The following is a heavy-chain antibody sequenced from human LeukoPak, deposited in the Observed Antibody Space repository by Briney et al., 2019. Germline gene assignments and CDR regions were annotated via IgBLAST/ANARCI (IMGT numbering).Heavy chain of an antibody. D-gene: IGHD3-10*01. J-gene: IGHJ5*02. CDR2: VYYSGST. V-gene: IGHV4-59*01. Sequence: PSETLSLTCTVSGGSISGYYWSWIRQPPGKGLEWIGYVYYSGSTNYNPSLKSRVTISVDTSKSQFSLKLTSVTAADTAVYYCARGGGSGRGNWFDPWGQGSLVIVSS. CDR1: GGSISGYY. CDR3: ARGGGSGRGNWFDP.